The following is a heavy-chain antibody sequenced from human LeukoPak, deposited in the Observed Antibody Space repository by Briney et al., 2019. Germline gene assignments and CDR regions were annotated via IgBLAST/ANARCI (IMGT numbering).Heavy chain of an antibody. Sequence: GGSLRLSCAASGFTFSSFAMSWVRQAPGKGLEWVSAISGSGGSTYYADSVKGRFTISRDNSKNTLCLQMNSLRAEDTAVYYCARDLVEMYYYYMDVWGKGTTVTVSS. CDR1: GFTFSSFA. CDR2: ISGSGGST. CDR3: ARDLVEMYYYYMDV. V-gene: IGHV3-23*01. J-gene: IGHJ6*03. D-gene: IGHD5-24*01.